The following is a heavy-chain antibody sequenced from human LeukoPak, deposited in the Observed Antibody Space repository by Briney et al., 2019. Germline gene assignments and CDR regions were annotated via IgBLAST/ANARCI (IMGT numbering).Heavy chain of an antibody. V-gene: IGHV3-30*02. CDR1: GFTFSYYG. CDR2: IRYDETKT. Sequence: GGSLRLSCAASGFTFSYYGMHWVRQAPGKGLEWVAFIRYDETKTYFGDSVKGRFSISRDNSKNTVYLQMNSLRAEDTAMYYCAKSHLPNTYSGAYYCDYWGQGTLVTVSS. D-gene: IGHD1-26*01. CDR3: AKSHLPNTYSGAYYCDY. J-gene: IGHJ4*02.